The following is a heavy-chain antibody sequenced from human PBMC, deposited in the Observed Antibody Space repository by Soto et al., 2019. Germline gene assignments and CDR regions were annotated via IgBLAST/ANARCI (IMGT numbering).Heavy chain of an antibody. V-gene: IGHV4-31*03. CDR1: GGSISSGGYY. D-gene: IGHD5-18*01. CDR2: IYYSGST. Sequence: QVQLQESGPGLVKPSQTLSLTCTVSGGSISSGGYYWSWIRQHPGKGLEWIGYIYYSGSTYYNPSLKSRVNISVDTSKNQFSLKLSSVTAADTAVYYCARRQGEVGYSYVYNWFDPWGQGTLVTVSS. CDR3: ARRQGEVGYSYVYNWFDP. J-gene: IGHJ5*02.